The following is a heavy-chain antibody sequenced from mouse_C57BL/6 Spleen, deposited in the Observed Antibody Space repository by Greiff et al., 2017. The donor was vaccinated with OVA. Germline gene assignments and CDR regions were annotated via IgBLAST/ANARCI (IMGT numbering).Heavy chain of an antibody. CDR1: GYSITSGYY. CDR2: ISYDGSN. V-gene: IGHV3-6*01. CDR3: AREDYGNYVNYAMDY. J-gene: IGHJ4*01. D-gene: IGHD2-1*01. Sequence: EVQVVESGPGLVKPSQSLSLTCSVTGYSITSGYYWNWIRQFPGNKLEWMGYISYDGSNNYNPSLKNRISITRDTSKNQFFLKLNSVTTEDTATYYCAREDYGNYVNYAMDYWGQGTSVTVSS.